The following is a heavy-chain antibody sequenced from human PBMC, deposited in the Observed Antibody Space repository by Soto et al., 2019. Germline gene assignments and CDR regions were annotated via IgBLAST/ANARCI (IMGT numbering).Heavy chain of an antibody. V-gene: IGHV3-23*01. J-gene: IGHJ4*02. CDR2: IGTSGSNS. Sequence: GKGLEWVSTIGTSGSNSSYPDPVKGRFTISRDNSKNTLYLQMNSLRAEDTAVYYCAESAVVGAARDSDFWGLGTLVTVSS. D-gene: IGHD2-15*01. CDR3: AESAVVGAARDSDF.